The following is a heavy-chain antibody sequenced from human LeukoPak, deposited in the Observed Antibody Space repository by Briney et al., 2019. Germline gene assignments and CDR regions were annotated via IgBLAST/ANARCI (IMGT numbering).Heavy chain of an antibody. J-gene: IGHJ4*02. D-gene: IGHD4-17*01. CDR2: INTNTGNP. V-gene: IGHV7-4-1*02. CDR1: GYTFTSYA. CDR3: AREAAPGAFDY. Sequence: ASVKVSCKASGYTFTSYAMNWVRQAPGQGLEWMGWINTNTGNPTYAQGFTGRFVFSLDTSVNTAYLQISSLKSEDTAVYYCAREAAPGAFDYWGQGTLVTVSS.